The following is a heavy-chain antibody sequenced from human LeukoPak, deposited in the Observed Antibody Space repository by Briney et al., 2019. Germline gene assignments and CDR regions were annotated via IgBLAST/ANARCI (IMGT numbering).Heavy chain of an antibody. Sequence: PGGSLRLSCAASGFTFSSYAMHWVRQAPGKGLEWVAVISYDGGNKYYADSVKGRFTISGDNSKNTLYLQMNSLRAEDTAVYYCARGRGSDWYESVDYWGQGTLVTVSS. V-gene: IGHV3-30*04. D-gene: IGHD6-19*01. CDR2: ISYDGGNK. J-gene: IGHJ4*02. CDR1: GFTFSSYA. CDR3: ARGRGSDWYESVDY.